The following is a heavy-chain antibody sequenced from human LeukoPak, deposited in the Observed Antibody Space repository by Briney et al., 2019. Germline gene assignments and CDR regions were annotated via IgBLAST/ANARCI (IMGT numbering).Heavy chain of an antibody. CDR2: INHSGST. Sequence: SETLSLTCAVYGGSFSGYYWSWIRQPPGKGLEWIGEINHSGSTNYNPSLKSRVTISVDTSKNQFSLKLSSVTAADTAVYYCARGPNYDSSPGGFDYWGQGTLVTVSS. D-gene: IGHD3-22*01. CDR1: GGSFSGYY. V-gene: IGHV4-34*01. J-gene: IGHJ4*02. CDR3: ARGPNYDSSPGGFDY.